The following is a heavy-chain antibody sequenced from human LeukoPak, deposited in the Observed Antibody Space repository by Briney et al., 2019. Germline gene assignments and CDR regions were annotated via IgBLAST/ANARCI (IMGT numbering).Heavy chain of an antibody. V-gene: IGHV3-7*01. CDR1: GFTFSSYW. Sequence: GGSLRLSCAASGFTFSSYWMSWVRQAPGQGLEWVANIREDGSEKYYEDSVKGRFTISRDNAKNSLYLQMNSLRAEDTAVYYCARGRFCSSSSCTSFDYWDQGNLVTVSS. J-gene: IGHJ4*02. D-gene: IGHD2-2*01. CDR3: ARGRFCSSSSCTSFDY. CDR2: IREDGSEK.